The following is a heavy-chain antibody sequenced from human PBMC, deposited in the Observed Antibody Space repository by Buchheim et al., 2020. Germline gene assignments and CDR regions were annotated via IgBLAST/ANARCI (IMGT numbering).Heavy chain of an antibody. D-gene: IGHD5-18*01. Sequence: QVQLQESGPGLVKPSQTLSLTCTVSGGSISSGGYYLSWTRQHPGKGLEWIGYTYYSGSTHHNPSLKSRVTITVDTSKNHFPLKLSSVTAADTAVYYCARGGGYSYGFGVDPWGQGTL. V-gene: IGHV4-31*03. J-gene: IGHJ5*02. CDR3: ARGGGYSYGFGVDP. CDR1: GGSISSGGYY. CDR2: TYYSGST.